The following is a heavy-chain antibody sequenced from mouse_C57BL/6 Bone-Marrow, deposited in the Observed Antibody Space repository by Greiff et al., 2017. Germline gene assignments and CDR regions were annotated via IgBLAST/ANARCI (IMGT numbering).Heavy chain of an antibody. D-gene: IGHD2-3*01. Sequence: VKLMESGPGLVAPSQSLSITCTVSGFSLTSYGVSWVRQPPGKGLEWLGVIWGDGSTNYHSALISRLSISKVNSNCHVFFKLHSLQTDDTATYYCTKPGDGYYAMDYWGQGTSVTVSS. CDR2: IWGDGST. CDR3: TKPGDGYYAMDY. J-gene: IGHJ4*01. V-gene: IGHV2-3*01. CDR1: GFSLTSYG.